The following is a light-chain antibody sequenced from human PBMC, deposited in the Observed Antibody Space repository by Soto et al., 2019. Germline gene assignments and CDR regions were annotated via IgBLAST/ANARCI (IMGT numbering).Light chain of an antibody. CDR2: AAS. Sequence: DIPMTQSPSSLSASVGDRVTITCRASQGIRNYLAWYQKKPGKVPKLLIYAASTLQSGVPSRFSGSGSGTDFTLTISSLQPEDVATYYCQKYNSAPPWTFGQGTKVEIK. V-gene: IGKV1-27*01. CDR3: QKYNSAPPWT. J-gene: IGKJ1*01. CDR1: QGIRNY.